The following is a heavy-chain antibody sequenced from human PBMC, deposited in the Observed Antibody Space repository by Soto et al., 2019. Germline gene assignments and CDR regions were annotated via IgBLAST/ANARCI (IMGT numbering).Heavy chain of an antibody. J-gene: IGHJ6*02. CDR1: GGSISSSNW. CDR2: IYHSGST. V-gene: IGHV4-4*02. Sequence: SETLSLTCAVSGGSISSSNWWSWVRQPPGKGLEWIGEIYHSGSTNYNPSLKSRVTISVDKSKNQFSLKLSSVTAADTAVYYWARDPPIIAVAGYGMDVWGQGTTVTVSS. D-gene: IGHD6-19*01. CDR3: ARDPPIIAVAGYGMDV.